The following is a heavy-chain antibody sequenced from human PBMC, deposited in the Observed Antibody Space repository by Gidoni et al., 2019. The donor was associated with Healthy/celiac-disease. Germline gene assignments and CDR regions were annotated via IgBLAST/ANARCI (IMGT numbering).Heavy chain of an antibody. CDR1: GYTFTSYA. J-gene: IGHJ5*01. CDR2: INAGNGNT. V-gene: IGHV1-3*01. CDR3: ARPANGYSSGWFGY. Sequence: QVQLVQSGAEVKKPGASVQVSCKASGYTFTSYAMHWVRQAPGQTLEWMGWINAGNGNTKYSQKFQGRVTISRDTSASTAYMELSSLRSEDTAVYYCARPANGYSSGWFGYWGQGTLVTVSS. D-gene: IGHD6-19*01.